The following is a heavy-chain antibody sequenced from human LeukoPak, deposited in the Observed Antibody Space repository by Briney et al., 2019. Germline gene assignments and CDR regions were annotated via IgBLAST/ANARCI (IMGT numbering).Heavy chain of an antibody. J-gene: IGHJ4*02. Sequence: GSSVKVSCKASGGTFSSYAISWVRQAPGQGLEWMGRIIPIFGTANYAQKFQGRVTITTDESTSTVYMELSSLRSEDTAVYYCARVLTGDLRYEDYWGQGTLVTVSS. V-gene: IGHV1-69*05. CDR2: IIPIFGTA. D-gene: IGHD7-27*01. CDR1: GGTFSSYA. CDR3: ARVLTGDLRYEDY.